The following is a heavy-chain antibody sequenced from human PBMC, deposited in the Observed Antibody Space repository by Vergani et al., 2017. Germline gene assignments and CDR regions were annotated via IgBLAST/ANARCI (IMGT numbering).Heavy chain of an antibody. CDR1: GYTFTSYA. Sequence: QVQLVQSGAEVKKPGASVKVSCKASGYTFTSYAMHWVRQAPGQRLEWMGWSNAGNGNTKYSQEFQGRVTITRDTSASTAYMELRSLRSDDTAVYYCARAQVDYYDSSGYYFTWYYFDYWGQGTLVTVSS. CDR3: ARAQVDYYDSSGYYFTWYYFDY. J-gene: IGHJ4*02. CDR2: SNAGNGNT. D-gene: IGHD3-22*01. V-gene: IGHV1-3*02.